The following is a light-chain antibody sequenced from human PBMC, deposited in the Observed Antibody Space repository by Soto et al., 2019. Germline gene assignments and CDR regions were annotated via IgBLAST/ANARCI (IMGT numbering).Light chain of an antibody. Sequence: EIVLTQSPATLSLSPGERATLSCRASQSVSSNYLAWYQQKPGQAPRLLIYGASSRATGIPDRFSGSGSGTDFTLTIRRLEPEDFAVYYCQQYGRSPLTFGGGTKVDIK. CDR2: GAS. CDR3: QQYGRSPLT. CDR1: QSVSSNY. V-gene: IGKV3-20*01. J-gene: IGKJ4*01.